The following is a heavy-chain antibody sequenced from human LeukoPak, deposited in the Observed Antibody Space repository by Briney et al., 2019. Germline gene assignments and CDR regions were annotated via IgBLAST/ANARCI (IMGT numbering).Heavy chain of an antibody. Sequence: SETLSLTCSASGDSISDVYWTWIRQPPGKGLEWIGYILHSGGTHYNPSLESRVTISADTSKNQFSLKLKSVTAADTAVYFCARGDFRFDYWGQGALVTVFS. CDR2: ILHSGGT. J-gene: IGHJ4*02. D-gene: IGHD2/OR15-2a*01. CDR3: ARGDFRFDY. CDR1: GDSISDVY. V-gene: IGHV4-59*01.